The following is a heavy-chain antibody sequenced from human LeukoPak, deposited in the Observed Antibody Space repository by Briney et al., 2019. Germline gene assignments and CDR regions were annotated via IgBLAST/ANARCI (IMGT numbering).Heavy chain of an antibody. CDR2: IRYDGSNK. J-gene: IGHJ5*02. Sequence: GCLRLSCAASGFTFSSYGMHWVRQAPGKGLEWVAFIRYDGSNKYYADSVKGRFTISRDNSKNTLYLQMNSLRAEDTAVYYCAKVVVVVAAPPYNWFDPWGQGTLVTVSS. V-gene: IGHV3-30*02. D-gene: IGHD2-15*01. CDR3: AKVVVVVAAPPYNWFDP. CDR1: GFTFSSYG.